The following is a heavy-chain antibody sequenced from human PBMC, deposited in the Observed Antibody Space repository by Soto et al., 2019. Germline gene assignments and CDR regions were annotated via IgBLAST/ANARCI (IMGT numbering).Heavy chain of an antibody. J-gene: IGHJ6*02. CDR3: ATSSNYCGGDCYSPFLNYGMDV. D-gene: IGHD2-21*02. CDR1: GFTFTSSA. V-gene: IGHV1-58*01. Sequence: SVKVSCKASGFTFTSSAVQWVRQARGQRLEWIGWIVVGSGNTNYAQKFQERVTITRDMSTSTAYMELSSLRSEDTAVYYCATSSNYCGGDCYSPFLNYGMDVWGQGTTVTVSS. CDR2: IVVGSGNT.